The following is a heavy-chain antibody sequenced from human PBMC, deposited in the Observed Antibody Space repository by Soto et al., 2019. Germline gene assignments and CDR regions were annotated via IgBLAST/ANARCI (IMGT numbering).Heavy chain of an antibody. CDR3: ARGPKRIAAAGTGYFQH. V-gene: IGHV4-34*01. CDR1: GGSFSGYY. D-gene: IGHD6-13*01. CDR2: INRSGST. Sequence: SETLSLTCAVYGGSFSGYYWSWIRQPPGKGLEWIGEINRSGSTNYNPSLKSRVTISVDTSKNQFSLKLSSVIAADTAVYYCARGPKRIAAAGTGYFQHWGQGTLVTVSS. J-gene: IGHJ1*01.